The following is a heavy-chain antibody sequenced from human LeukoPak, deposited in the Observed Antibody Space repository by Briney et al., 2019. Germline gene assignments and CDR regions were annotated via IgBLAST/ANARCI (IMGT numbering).Heavy chain of an antibody. CDR2: INPNSGGT. D-gene: IGHD2-15*01. V-gene: IGHV1-2*02. J-gene: IGHJ4*02. CDR1: GYTFTDYY. CDR3: ARHCSGDSCYLGYFDY. Sequence: ASVKVSCKASGYTFTDYYVYWVRQAPGQGLEWMGWINPNSGGTNYAQKFQGRVTMTRDTSISTAYMELSRLRSDDTAVYYCARHCSGDSCYLGYFDYWGQGALVTVSS.